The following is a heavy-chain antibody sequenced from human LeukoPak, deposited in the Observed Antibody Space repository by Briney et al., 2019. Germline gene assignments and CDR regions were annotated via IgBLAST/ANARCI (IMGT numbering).Heavy chain of an antibody. J-gene: IGHJ4*02. CDR3: ARAPGRAAGLGLDYFDY. CDR1: GFTFSSYG. D-gene: IGHD6-13*01. CDR2: IRYDGSNK. V-gene: IGHV3-30*02. Sequence: GGSLRLSCAASGFTFSSYGMHWVRQAPGKGLEWVAFIRYDGSNKYYADSVKGRFTISRDNSKNTLYLQMNSLRAEDTAVYYCARAPGRAAGLGLDYFDYWGQGTLVTVSS.